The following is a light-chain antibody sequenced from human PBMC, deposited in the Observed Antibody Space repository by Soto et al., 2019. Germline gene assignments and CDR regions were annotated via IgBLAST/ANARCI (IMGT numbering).Light chain of an antibody. CDR1: QSVSSSQ. Sequence: EIVLTQSPGTLSLSPGERATLSCRASQSVSSSQLAWYQQQPGQAPRLLIYGASTTATGIPDRFSGGGSGTDFTLTISRLEPEDFAVYYCQQFGSSPEYTFGQGTKLEVK. CDR2: GAS. V-gene: IGKV3-20*01. CDR3: QQFGSSPEYT. J-gene: IGKJ2*01.